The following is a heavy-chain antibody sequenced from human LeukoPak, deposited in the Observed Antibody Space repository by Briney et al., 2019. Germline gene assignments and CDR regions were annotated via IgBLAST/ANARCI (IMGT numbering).Heavy chain of an antibody. Sequence: PSESLSLTCTVSGGSISSSSYYWGWIRQPPGKGREWFGSIYYSGSTYYNPSLKSRVTISVDTSKNQFSLKLSSVTAADTAVYYCAGTGNYYYYGMDVWGQGTTVTVSS. CDR2: IYYSGST. CDR3: AGTGNYYYYGMDV. J-gene: IGHJ6*02. V-gene: IGHV4-39*01. CDR1: GGSISSSSYY.